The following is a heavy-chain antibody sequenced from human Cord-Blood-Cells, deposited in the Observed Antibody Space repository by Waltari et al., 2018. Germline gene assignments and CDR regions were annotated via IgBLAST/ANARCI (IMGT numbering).Heavy chain of an antibody. CDR3: ATDAYGSGSYYDAFDI. CDR2: FEPENGKT. J-gene: IGHJ3*02. Sequence: QVQLVQSGAEVKKPGASVKVSCKVSGYTLTELSMHWVRQAPGKGLEWMGGFEPENGKTIYAKKFQGRDTMSEDTYTDTADMELSSLRSEDTAVYYCATDAYGSGSYYDAFDIWGQGTMVTVSS. CDR1: GYTLTELS. V-gene: IGHV1-24*01. D-gene: IGHD3-10*01.